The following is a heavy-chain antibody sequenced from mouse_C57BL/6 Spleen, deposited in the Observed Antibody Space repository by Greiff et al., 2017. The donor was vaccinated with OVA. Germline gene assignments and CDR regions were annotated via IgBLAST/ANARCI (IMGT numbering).Heavy chain of an antibody. Sequence: QVQLQQSGAELMKPGASVKLSCKATGYTFTGYWIEWVKQRPGHGLEWIGEILPGSGSTNYNEKFKGKATFTADTSSNTAYMQLSSLTTEDSAIYYCANVNYYGSNRGYAMDYWGQGTSVTVSS. CDR1: GYTFTGYW. J-gene: IGHJ4*01. V-gene: IGHV1-9*01. CDR2: ILPGSGST. CDR3: ANVNYYGSNRGYAMDY. D-gene: IGHD1-1*01.